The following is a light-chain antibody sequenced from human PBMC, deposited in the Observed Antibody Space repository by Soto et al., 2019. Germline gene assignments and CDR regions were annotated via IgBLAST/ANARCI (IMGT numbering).Light chain of an antibody. V-gene: IGKV3-15*01. Sequence: EVVMTQSPATLSVSPGEGATLSCRASQSVSGKVAWFQQKPGQPPRLLIYDASTRATGIPTRFSGSGSGTEFTLTISSLQPEDFAVYYCQQNNNWPRTFGQGTKVAFK. CDR2: DAS. J-gene: IGKJ1*01. CDR3: QQNNNWPRT. CDR1: QSVSGK.